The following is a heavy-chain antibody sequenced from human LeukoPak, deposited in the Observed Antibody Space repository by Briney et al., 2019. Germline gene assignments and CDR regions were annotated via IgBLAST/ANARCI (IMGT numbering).Heavy chain of an antibody. V-gene: IGHV4-34*01. Sequence: SETLSLTCAVYGGSFSGYYWSWIRQPPGKGLEWIGEINHSGSTNYNPSLKSRVTISVDTSKNQFSLKLSSVTAADTAVYYCARAAGDYIVVVPAAPYNWFDPWGQGTLVTVSS. CDR3: ARAAGDYIVVVPAAPYNWFDP. D-gene: IGHD2-2*01. CDR1: GGSFSGYY. J-gene: IGHJ5*02. CDR2: INHSGST.